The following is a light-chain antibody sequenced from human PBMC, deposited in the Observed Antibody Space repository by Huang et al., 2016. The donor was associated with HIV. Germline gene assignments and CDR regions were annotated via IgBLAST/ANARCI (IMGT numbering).Light chain of an antibody. CDR1: QSLVSSAGNTY. J-gene: IGKJ1*01. CDR2: QVS. CDR3: MQGTHWPGT. Sequence: DVVMTQLPLSLLVALGQPASIFCKSSQSLVSSAGNTYLNWFQQRPGQPPRRLIYQVSNRDTGVPDRFSGSGSGTHFALRINRVEAEDVAIYYCMQGTHWPGTFGQGTKMEI. V-gene: IGKV2-30*01.